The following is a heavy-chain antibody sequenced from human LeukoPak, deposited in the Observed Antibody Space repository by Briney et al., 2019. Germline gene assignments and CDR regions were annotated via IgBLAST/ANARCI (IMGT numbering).Heavy chain of an antibody. V-gene: IGHV1-18*01. J-gene: IGHJ4*02. Sequence: ASVKVSCKASGYTFISYGISWVRQAPGQGLEWMGWISAYNGNTNYAQKFQGRVTMTRDTSTSTVYMELSSLRSEDTAVYYCARDGEYSSSSATIDYWGQGTLVTVSS. CDR3: ARDGEYSSSSATIDY. CDR2: ISAYNGNT. CDR1: GYTFISYG. D-gene: IGHD6-6*01.